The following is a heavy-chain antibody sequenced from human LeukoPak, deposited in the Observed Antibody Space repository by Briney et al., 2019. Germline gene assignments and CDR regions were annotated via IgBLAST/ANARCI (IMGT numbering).Heavy chain of an antibody. Sequence: SETLSLTCTVSGGSISSSSYYWGWIRQPPGKGLEWIGNIYYTDSTEYNPSLKSRVTISVDTSKNQFSLKLSSLTAADTAVYYCARQGYSSSWYGRKFDYWGQGTLVTVSS. V-gene: IGHV4-39*01. CDR2: IYYTDST. CDR1: GGSISSSSYY. D-gene: IGHD6-13*01. CDR3: ARQGYSSSWYGRKFDY. J-gene: IGHJ4*02.